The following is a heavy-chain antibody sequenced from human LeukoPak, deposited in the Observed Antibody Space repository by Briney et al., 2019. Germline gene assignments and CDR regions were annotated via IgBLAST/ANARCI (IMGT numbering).Heavy chain of an antibody. D-gene: IGHD6-19*01. CDR1: GFTFSSYA. V-gene: IGHV3-23*01. CDR2: ISGSGGST. J-gene: IGHJ4*02. Sequence: GGSLRLSCAASGFTFSSYAMSWVRQAPGKGLEWVSAISGSGGSTYYADSVKGRFTISRDNSKNTLYLQMNSLRAEDTAVYYCAKKPGIAVAGTNGFFDYWGQGTLVTVSS. CDR3: AKKPGIAVAGTNGFFDY.